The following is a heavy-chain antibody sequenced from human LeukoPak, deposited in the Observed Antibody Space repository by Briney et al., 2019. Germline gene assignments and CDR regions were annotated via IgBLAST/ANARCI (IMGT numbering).Heavy chain of an antibody. CDR2: FDPEDGET. D-gene: IGHD4-17*01. CDR3: ATEMTTGSGFDY. CDR1: GYTLTELS. J-gene: IGHJ4*02. V-gene: IGHV1-24*01. Sequence: ASVKVSCKVSGYTLTELSMHWVRQAPGKGLEWMGGFDPEDGETIYAQKFQGRVTMTEDTSTDTAYMELSSLRSEDTAVYYCATEMTTGSGFDYWGQGTLVTVPS.